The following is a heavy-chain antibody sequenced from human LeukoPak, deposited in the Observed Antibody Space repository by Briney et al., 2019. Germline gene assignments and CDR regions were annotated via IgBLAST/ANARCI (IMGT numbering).Heavy chain of an antibody. Sequence: SQTLSLTCAVSGGSISSGGYSWSWIRQPPGKGLEWIGYIYHSGSTYYNPSLKSRVTISVDRSKNQFSLKLSSVTAADTAVYYCARSHNTEAPVQFDPWGQGTLVTVSS. CDR1: GGSISSGGYS. CDR2: IYHSGST. V-gene: IGHV4-30-2*01. J-gene: IGHJ5*02. D-gene: IGHD1-14*01. CDR3: ARSHNTEAPVQFDP.